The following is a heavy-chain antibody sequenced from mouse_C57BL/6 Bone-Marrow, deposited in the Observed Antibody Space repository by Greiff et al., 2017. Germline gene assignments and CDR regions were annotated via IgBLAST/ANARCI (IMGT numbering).Heavy chain of an antibody. J-gene: IGHJ1*03. D-gene: IGHD1-1*01. CDR3: ARFHYYGSTHWYFDV. Sequence: VQGVESGAELARPGASVKLSCKASGYTFTSYGISWVKQRTGQGLEWIGEIYPRSGNTYYNEKFKGKATLTADKSSSTAYMELRSLTSEDSAVXFCARFHYYGSTHWYFDVWGTGTTVTVSS. V-gene: IGHV1-81*01. CDR1: GYTFTSYG. CDR2: IYPRSGNT.